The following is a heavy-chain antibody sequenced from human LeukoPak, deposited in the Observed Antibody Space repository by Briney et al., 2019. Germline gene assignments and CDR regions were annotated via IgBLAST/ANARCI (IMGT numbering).Heavy chain of an antibody. CDR2: ISYDGSNK. J-gene: IGHJ4*02. CDR1: GFTFNSYG. CDR3: AKDKGCGGDCYWYYFDY. D-gene: IGHD2-21*02. Sequence: GGSLRLTCAASGFTFNSYGMHWVRRAPGKGLEWVAVISYDGSNKYYADSVKGRFTVSRDNSKNTLYLQMNSLRAKDTAVYYCAKDKGCGGDCYWYYFDYWGQGTLVTVSS. V-gene: IGHV3-30*18.